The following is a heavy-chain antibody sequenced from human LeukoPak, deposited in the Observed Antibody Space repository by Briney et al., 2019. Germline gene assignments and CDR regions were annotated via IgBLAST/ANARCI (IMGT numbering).Heavy chain of an antibody. CDR3: ARLGPFGSGSYYLDYYYGMDV. J-gene: IGHJ6*02. V-gene: IGHV3-30*03. Sequence: GGSLRLSCAASGFTFSNYGIHWVRQAPGKGLQWVAGISYDGSNKYFADSVKGRFTFSRDNSKNTLYLQMNNLKTEDTAMYYCARLGPFGSGSYYLDYYYGMDVWGQGTTVTVSS. CDR2: ISYDGSNK. CDR1: GFTFSNYG. D-gene: IGHD3-10*01.